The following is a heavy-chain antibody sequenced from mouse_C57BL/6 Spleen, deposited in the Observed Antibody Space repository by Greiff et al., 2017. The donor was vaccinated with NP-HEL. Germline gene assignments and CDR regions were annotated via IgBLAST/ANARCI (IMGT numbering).Heavy chain of an antibody. CDR1: GYTFTDHT. J-gene: IGHJ3*01. CDR3: ARGYYGSSKAWFAY. V-gene: IGHV1-78*01. D-gene: IGHD1-1*01. CDR2: IYPRDGST. Sequence: VKVVESDAELVKPGASVKISCKVSGYTFTDHTIHWMKQRPEQGLEWIGYIYPRDGSTKYNEKFKGKATLTADKSSSTAYMQLNSLTAEDSAVDFCARGYYGSSKAWFAYWGQGTLVTVSA.